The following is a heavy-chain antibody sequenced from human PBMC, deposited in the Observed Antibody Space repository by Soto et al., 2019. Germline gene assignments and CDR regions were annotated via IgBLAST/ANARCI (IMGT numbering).Heavy chain of an antibody. CDR1: GFTFSSYA. D-gene: IGHD3-10*01. J-gene: IGHJ6*02. CDR3: AREGGSGSPYYGMDV. Sequence: QVQLVESGGGVVQPGRSLRLSCAASGFTFSSYAMHWVRQAPGKGLEWVAVISYDGSNKYYADSVKGRFTISRDNSKNTLYLQMNSLRAEDTAVYYCAREGGSGSPYYGMDVWGQGTTVTVSS. V-gene: IGHV3-30-3*01. CDR2: ISYDGSNK.